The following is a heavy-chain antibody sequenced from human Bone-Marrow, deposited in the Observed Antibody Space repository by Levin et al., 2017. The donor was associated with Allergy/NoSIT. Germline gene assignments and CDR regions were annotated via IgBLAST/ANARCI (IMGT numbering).Heavy chain of an antibody. CDR1: GFKFSDCG. CDR2: IWYDGTNK. V-gene: IGHV3-33*01. D-gene: IGHD1-26*01. Sequence: GESLKISCAASGFKFSDCGMHWVRQAPGKGLEWVGIIWYDGTNKHYADSVRGRFTISRDNSKNTLYLQMNSLRAEDTAVYYCARDLDTSELFDSWGQGTLVTGAS. CDR3: ARDLDTSELFDS. J-gene: IGHJ4*02.